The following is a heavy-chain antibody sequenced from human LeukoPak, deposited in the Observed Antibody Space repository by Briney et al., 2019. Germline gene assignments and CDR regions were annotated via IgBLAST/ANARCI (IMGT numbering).Heavy chain of an antibody. CDR2: IRYDGSNK. V-gene: IGHV3-30*02. CDR1: GFTFSSYG. D-gene: IGHD1-26*01. Sequence: SGGSLRPSCAASGFTFSSYGMHWVRQAPGKGLEWVAFIRYDGSNKYYADSVKGRFTISRDNSKNTLYLQMNSLRAEDTAVYYCAKPLTVGGKSYYYYMDVWGKGTTVTVSS. J-gene: IGHJ6*03. CDR3: AKPLTVGGKSYYYYMDV.